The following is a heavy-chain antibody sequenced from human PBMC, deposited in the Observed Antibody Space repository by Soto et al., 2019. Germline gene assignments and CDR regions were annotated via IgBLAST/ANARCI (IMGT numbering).Heavy chain of an antibody. D-gene: IGHD6-13*01. CDR1: GGSISSGDYY. J-gene: IGHJ3*02. CDR2: IYYSGST. CDR3: ARYRLVYASSWSPVYDAADI. Sequence: SETLSLTCTVCGGSISSGDYYWSWIRQPPWKCLEWIGYIYYSGSTYYNPSLKSRVTISVHTSKNQFSLKLSSVTAADTAIYYCARYRLVYASSWSPVYDAADIWGPGAVVTVAS. V-gene: IGHV4-30-4*01.